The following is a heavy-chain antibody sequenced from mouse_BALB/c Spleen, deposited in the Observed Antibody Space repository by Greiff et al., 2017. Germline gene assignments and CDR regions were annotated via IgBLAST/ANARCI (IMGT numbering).Heavy chain of an antibody. CDR3: ARDGNYNAMDY. D-gene: IGHD2-1*01. V-gene: IGHV1-82*01. Sequence: QVQLQQSGPELVKPGASVKISCKASGYAFSSSWMNWVKQRPGQGLEWIGRIYPGDGDTNYNGKFKGKATLTADKSSSTAYMQLSSLTSVDSAVYFCARDGNYNAMDYWGQGTSVTVSA. CDR1: GYAFSSSW. J-gene: IGHJ4*01. CDR2: IYPGDGDT.